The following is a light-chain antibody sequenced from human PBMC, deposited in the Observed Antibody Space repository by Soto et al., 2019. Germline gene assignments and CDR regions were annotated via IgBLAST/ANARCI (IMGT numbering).Light chain of an antibody. CDR3: QQYNNWPPIT. V-gene: IGKV3-20*01. J-gene: IGKJ5*01. CDR1: QSVRSSY. CDR2: GAS. Sequence: EIVLTQSPGTLSLSPWERVTLSCRASQSVRSSYLAWYQQKPGQAPRLLIYGASSRATGIPDRISGSGSGTEFTLTISSLQSEDFAVYYCQQYNNWPPITFGQGTRLEI.